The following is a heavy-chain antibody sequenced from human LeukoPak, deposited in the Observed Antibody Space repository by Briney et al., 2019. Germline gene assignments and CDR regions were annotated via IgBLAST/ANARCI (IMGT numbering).Heavy chain of an antibody. CDR2: INWNGGST. Sequence: ETLSLTCTVSDDSITIYYWTWIRQPPGKGLEWVSGINWNGGSTGYADSVKGRFTISRDNAKNSLYLQMNSLRAEDTALYYCARAGLYNWNYEGTAYFDYWGQGTLVTVSS. D-gene: IGHD1-7*01. V-gene: IGHV3-20*04. CDR1: DDSITIYY. CDR3: ARAGLYNWNYEGTAYFDY. J-gene: IGHJ4*02.